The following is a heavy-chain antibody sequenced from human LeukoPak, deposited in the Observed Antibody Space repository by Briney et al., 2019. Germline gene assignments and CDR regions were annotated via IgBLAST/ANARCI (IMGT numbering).Heavy chain of an antibody. Sequence: GESLKISCKGSGYTFNTYWIGWVRQMPGKGLEWMGIIYPGDSDTRYSPSFQGQVTISADKSISTAYLQWSSLRASDTAIYFCARHGSPVGATQDYFDYWGQGTLVTVPS. CDR3: ARHGSPVGATQDYFDY. CDR2: IYPGDSDT. V-gene: IGHV5-51*01. CDR1: GYTFNTYW. D-gene: IGHD1-26*01. J-gene: IGHJ4*02.